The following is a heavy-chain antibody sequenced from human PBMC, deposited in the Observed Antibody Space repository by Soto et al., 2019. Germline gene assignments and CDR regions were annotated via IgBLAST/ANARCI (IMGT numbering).Heavy chain of an antibody. V-gene: IGHV1-69*12. Sequence: QVQLVQSGAEVKKPGSSVKVSCKASGGTFSSYAISWVRQAPGQGLEWMGGIIPIFGTANYAQKFQGRVTIAADESTSTAYMELSSLRSEDTAVYYCARDVMTRLGGCYWDPLRRWCQGTLVTVSS. J-gene: IGHJ4*02. CDR3: ARDVMTRLGGCYWDPLRR. D-gene: IGHD1-26*01. CDR2: IIPIFGTA. CDR1: GGTFSSYA.